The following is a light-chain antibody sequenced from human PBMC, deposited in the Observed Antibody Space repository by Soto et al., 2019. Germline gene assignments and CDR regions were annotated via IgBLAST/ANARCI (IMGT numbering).Light chain of an antibody. Sequence: ALAQPPSASGSPGQSVTISCTGTSSDVGGYNYVSWYQQHPGKAPKLMIYEVTKRPSGVPDRFPGSKSGNTASLTVSGLQAEDEADYYCSSYAGSRYVFGTGTKVTVL. CDR2: EVT. CDR3: SSYAGSRYV. CDR1: SSDVGGYNY. V-gene: IGLV2-8*01. J-gene: IGLJ1*01.